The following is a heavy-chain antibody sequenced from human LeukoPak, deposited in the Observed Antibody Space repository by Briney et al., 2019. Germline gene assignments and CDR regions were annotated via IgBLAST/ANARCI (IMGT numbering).Heavy chain of an antibody. CDR2: INPSGGST. CDR1: GYTFTSYY. D-gene: IGHD2-2*01. V-gene: IGHV1-46*01. Sequence: ASVKVSCKASGYTFTSYYMHWARQAPGQGLEWMGIINPSGGSTSYAQKFQGRVTMTRDTSTSTVYMELSSLRSEDTAVYYCAREGALSGYCSSTSCRLDYWGQGTLVTVSS. CDR3: AREGALSGYCSSTSCRLDY. J-gene: IGHJ4*02.